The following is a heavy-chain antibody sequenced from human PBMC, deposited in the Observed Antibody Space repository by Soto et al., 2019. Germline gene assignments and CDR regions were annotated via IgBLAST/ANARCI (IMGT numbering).Heavy chain of an antibody. CDR2: ISGSGGST. CDR1: GFTFSSYA. J-gene: IGHJ4*02. Sequence: GGSLRLSCAASGFTFSSYAMSWVRQAPGKGLEWVSAISGSGGSTYYADSVKGRFTISRDNSKNTLYLQMNSLRAEDTAVYYFAKNRWELLVSYFDYWGQGTLVTLSS. CDR3: AKNRWELLVSYFDY. V-gene: IGHV3-23*01. D-gene: IGHD1-26*01.